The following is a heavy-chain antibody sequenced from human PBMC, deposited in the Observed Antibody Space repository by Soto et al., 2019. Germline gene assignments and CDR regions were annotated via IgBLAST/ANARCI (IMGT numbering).Heavy chain of an antibody. D-gene: IGHD1-1*01. CDR3: ARDTVQLGYYGMDV. CDR2: INPNSGGT. Sequence: VSVKVSCKASGYTFTGYYMHWVRQAPGQGLEWMGWINPNSGGTNYAQKFQGRVTMTRDTSISTAYMELSRLRSDDTAVYYCARDTVQLGYYGMDVWGQGTTVTVSS. CDR1: GYTFTGYY. J-gene: IGHJ6*02. V-gene: IGHV1-2*02.